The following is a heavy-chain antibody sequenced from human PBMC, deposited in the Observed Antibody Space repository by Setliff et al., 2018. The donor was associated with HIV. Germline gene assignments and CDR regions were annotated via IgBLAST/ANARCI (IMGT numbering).Heavy chain of an antibody. V-gene: IGHV3-23*01. D-gene: IGHD6-19*01. CDR3: VLGGLSSGWGVS. Sequence: GGSLRLSCAASGFAFGSFAMSGIRQAPGKALEWVSSITDDGLSTFYAGSVRGRFTVSRDNSRNTLSLPMNGLRGEDTAFYYCVLGGLSSGWGVSWGQGTLVTVSS. CDR2: ITDDGLST. J-gene: IGHJ5*02. CDR1: GFAFGSFA.